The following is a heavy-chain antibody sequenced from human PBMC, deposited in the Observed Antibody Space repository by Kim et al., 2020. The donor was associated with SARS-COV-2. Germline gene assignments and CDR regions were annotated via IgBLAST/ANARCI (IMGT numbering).Heavy chain of an antibody. D-gene: IGHD6-19*01. CDR3: ARGQQWLIMN. CDR1: GFTFDDYA. Sequence: GGSLRLSCAASGFTFDDYAIHWVRQGPGKGLEWVSLISRDGGEIKYADSVEGRFTISRDNSKKSVYLQMNSLRSEDTALYYCARGQQWLIMNWGQGTQVTVSS. J-gene: IGHJ4*02. CDR2: ISRDGGEI. V-gene: IGHV3-43*02.